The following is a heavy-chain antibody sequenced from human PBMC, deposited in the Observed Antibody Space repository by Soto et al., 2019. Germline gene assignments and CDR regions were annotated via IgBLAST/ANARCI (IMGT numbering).Heavy chain of an antibody. J-gene: IGHJ4*01. CDR1: GDTFKNYA. D-gene: IGHD2-15*01. CDR2: IIPIFGKT. CDR3: ATSGYNYGPFDY. Sequence: QVQLVQSGAEVRKPGSSVKVSCRASGDTFKNYAISWVRQAPGQGLEWMGGIIPIFGKTDYAQTFHGRVTINGDESTYTAHMEFRGLRSYDTALYYCATSGYNYGPFDYWCRGLLVTVSS. V-gene: IGHV1-69*01.